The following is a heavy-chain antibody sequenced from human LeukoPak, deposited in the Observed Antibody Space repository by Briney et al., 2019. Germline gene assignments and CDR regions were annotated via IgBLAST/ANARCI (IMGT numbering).Heavy chain of an antibody. J-gene: IGHJ4*02. CDR2: IYSGGST. CDR3: AREPSIAAAATNY. D-gene: IGHD6-13*01. Sequence: PGGSLRLSCVVSGFTFSNGWMSWVRQAPGKGLEWVSVIYSGGSTYYADSVKGRFTISRDNSKNTLYLQMNSLRAEDTAVYYCAREPSIAAAATNYWGQGTLVTVSS. V-gene: IGHV3-66*01. CDR1: GFTFSNGW.